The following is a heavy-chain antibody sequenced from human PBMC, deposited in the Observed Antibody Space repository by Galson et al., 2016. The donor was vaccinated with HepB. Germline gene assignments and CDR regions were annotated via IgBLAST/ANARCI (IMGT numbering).Heavy chain of an antibody. CDR1: GGSFSGYY. CDR2: ISHSGST. V-gene: IGHV4-34*01. Sequence: ETLSLTCAVYGGSFSGYYWGWIRQPPGKGLEWIGEISHSGSTNYNPSLKSRVTMSVDTSFSLKLTSVTAADTAVYYCARGRATKADYWGQGTLVTVSS. J-gene: IGHJ4*02. D-gene: IGHD2-8*01. CDR3: ARGRATKADY.